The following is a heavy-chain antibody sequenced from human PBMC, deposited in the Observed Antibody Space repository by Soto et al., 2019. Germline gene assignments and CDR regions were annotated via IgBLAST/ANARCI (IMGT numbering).Heavy chain of an antibody. CDR2: ISAYNGNT. D-gene: IGHD6-19*01. Sequence: ASVKVSCKASGYTFTSYGISWVRQAPGQRLEWMGWISAYNGNTNYAQKLQGRVTMTTDTSTSTAYMELRSLRSDDTAVYYCARVGKIYSSGWYYYYYMDVWGKGTTVTVSS. CDR1: GYTFTSYG. V-gene: IGHV1-18*01. CDR3: ARVGKIYSSGWYYYYYMDV. J-gene: IGHJ6*03.